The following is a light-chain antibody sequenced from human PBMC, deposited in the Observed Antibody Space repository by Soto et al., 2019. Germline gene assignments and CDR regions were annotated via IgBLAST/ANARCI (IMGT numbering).Light chain of an antibody. CDR1: EGIATW. V-gene: IGKV1D-12*01. CDR3: QQTNTFPPT. Sequence: DVQMTQSPSSVSASVGDRVTITCRASEGIATWLAWYQQKPGQAHKFLIYAASTLQSGVPSRFSGSGIGTDFTLTISSLQPEDFATYYCQQTNTFPPTFGGGTKVDIK. CDR2: AAS. J-gene: IGKJ4*01.